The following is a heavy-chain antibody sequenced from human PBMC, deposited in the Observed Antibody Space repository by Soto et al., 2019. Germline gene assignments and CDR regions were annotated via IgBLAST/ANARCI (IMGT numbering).Heavy chain of an antibody. V-gene: IGHV4-30-2*01. CDR2: IYHSGSA. J-gene: IGHJ5*02. CDR1: GGSINSGDSS. Sequence: SETLSLTCAVTGGSINSGDSSWSWLRQPPGKGLELIGYIYHSGSAFSNPALRSRVTISIDRSKNHFSLKLTSVTAADTAVYYWFRGAEFFDWVYDLWGQVDLVTVS. CDR3: FRGAEFFDWVYDL. D-gene: IGHD3-9*01.